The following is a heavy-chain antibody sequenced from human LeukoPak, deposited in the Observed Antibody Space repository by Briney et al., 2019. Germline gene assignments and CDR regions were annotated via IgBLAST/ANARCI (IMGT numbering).Heavy chain of an antibody. D-gene: IGHD1-26*01. J-gene: IGHJ5*02. Sequence: PSETLSLTCAVYGGSFSGYYWSWIRQPPGKGLEWIGEINHSGSTNYNPSLKSRVTISVDTSKNQFSLKLSSVTAADTAVYYCARSRRERWFDPWGQGTLVTVSS. CDR3: ARSRRERWFDP. CDR2: INHSGST. V-gene: IGHV4-34*01. CDR1: GGSFSGYY.